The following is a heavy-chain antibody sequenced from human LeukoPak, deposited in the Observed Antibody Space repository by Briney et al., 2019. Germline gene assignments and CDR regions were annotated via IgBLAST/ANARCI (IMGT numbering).Heavy chain of an antibody. J-gene: IGHJ4*02. CDR3: ARDHNFAFDN. CDR1: GFIFGDYS. V-gene: IGHV3-48*01. D-gene: IGHD5-24*01. CDR2: IGIDSGNT. Sequence: GGSLRLSCAASGFIFGDYSMNWVRRPPGKGLEWISYIGIDSGNTKYADSVKGRFTISAGSAKNSLFLHMNSLRVEDTAVYYCARDHNFAFDNWGQGTLVTVSS.